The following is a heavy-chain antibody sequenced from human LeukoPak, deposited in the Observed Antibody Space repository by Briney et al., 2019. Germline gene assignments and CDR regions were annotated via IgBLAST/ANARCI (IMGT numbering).Heavy chain of an antibody. J-gene: IGHJ4*02. CDR3: AREKYYYDSSGYLPRLKYYFDC. CDR2: INHSGST. CDR1: GGSFSGYY. D-gene: IGHD3-22*01. Sequence: SETLSLTCAVYGGSFSGYYWSWIRQPPGKGLEWIGEINHSGSTNYNPSLKSRVTISVDTSKNQFSLKLSSVTAADTAVYYCAREKYYYDSSGYLPRLKYYFDCWGQGTLVTVSS. V-gene: IGHV4-34*01.